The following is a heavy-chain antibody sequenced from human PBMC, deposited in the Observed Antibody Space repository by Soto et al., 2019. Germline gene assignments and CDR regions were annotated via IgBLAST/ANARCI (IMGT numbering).Heavy chain of an antibody. CDR2: ISYSGST. V-gene: IGHV4-39*01. CDR3: ARRRYSIGWSTNWFYP. J-gene: IGHJ5*02. CDR1: CGSISSGNYY. Sequence: PSETLSVTCTVSCGSISSGNYYWGWIRQPPGKGLEWIGSISYSGSTYYNPSLKSRVTMSVDTSKNQFSLKLTSVTAADTAVYYCARRRYSIGWSTNWFYPWGQGTLVTVSS. D-gene: IGHD6-19*01.